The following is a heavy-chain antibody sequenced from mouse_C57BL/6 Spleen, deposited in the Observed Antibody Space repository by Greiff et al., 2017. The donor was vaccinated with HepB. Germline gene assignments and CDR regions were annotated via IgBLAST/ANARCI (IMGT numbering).Heavy chain of an antibody. CDR2: ISDGGSYT. D-gene: IGHD1-1*01. CDR3: ARDTTVVGRFAY. V-gene: IGHV5-4*01. Sequence: DVMLVESGGGLVKPGGSLKLSCAASGFTFSSYAMSWVRQTPEKRLEWVATISDGGSYTYYPDNVKGRFTISRDNAKNNLYLQMSHLKSEDTAMYYCARDTTVVGRFAYWGQGTLVTVSA. J-gene: IGHJ3*01. CDR1: GFTFSSYA.